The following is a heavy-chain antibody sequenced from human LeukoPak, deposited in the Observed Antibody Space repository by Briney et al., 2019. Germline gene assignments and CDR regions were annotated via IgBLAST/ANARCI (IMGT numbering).Heavy chain of an antibody. Sequence: GGSLRLSCAASGFTFSSYSMNWVRQAPGKGLEWVSYISSASNTIYYADSVKGRFTISRDNAKNSLYLQMTSLRAKDTAMYYCASDGWFGDYNWFDPWGQGTLVTVSS. J-gene: IGHJ5*02. CDR2: ISSASNTI. CDR1: GFTFSSYS. D-gene: IGHD3-10*01. V-gene: IGHV3-48*01. CDR3: ASDGWFGDYNWFDP.